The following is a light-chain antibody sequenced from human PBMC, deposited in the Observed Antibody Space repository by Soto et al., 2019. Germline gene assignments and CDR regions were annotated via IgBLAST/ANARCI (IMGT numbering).Light chain of an antibody. CDR2: AAS. CDR1: QGISNY. CDR3: QKYNSAPPA. Sequence: DIQMTQSPSTLSASVGDRVILTCRASQGISNYLAWYQQKPGKVPKLLIYAASTLQSGVPSRFSGSGSGTDFTLTISSLQPEDVATYYCQKYNSAPPAFGGGTKVEIK. V-gene: IGKV1-27*01. J-gene: IGKJ4*01.